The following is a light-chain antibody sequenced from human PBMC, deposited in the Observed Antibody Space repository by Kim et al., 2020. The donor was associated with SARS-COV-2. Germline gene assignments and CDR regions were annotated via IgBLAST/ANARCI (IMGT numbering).Light chain of an antibody. Sequence: PGERATLSCRASQSVSSSYLAWYNQKPGQAPRLLIYGASSRATGIPDRFSGSGSGTDFTLTISRLEPEDFAVYYCQQYGSSRFTFGPGTKVDIK. V-gene: IGKV3-20*01. J-gene: IGKJ3*01. CDR2: GAS. CDR3: QQYGSSRFT. CDR1: QSVSSSY.